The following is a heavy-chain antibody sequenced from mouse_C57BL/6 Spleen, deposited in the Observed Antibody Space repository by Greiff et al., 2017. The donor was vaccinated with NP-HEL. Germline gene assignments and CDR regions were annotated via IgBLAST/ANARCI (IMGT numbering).Heavy chain of an antibody. V-gene: IGHV1-15*01. CDR2: IDPETGGT. CDR1: GYTFTDYE. CDR3: TRSAITGYFDY. J-gene: IGHJ2*01. D-gene: IGHD1-1*01. Sequence: QVQLQQSGAELVRPGASVTLSCKASGYTFTDYEMHWVKQTPVHGLEWIGAIDPETGGTAYNQKFKGKAILTADKSSSTAYMELRSLTSEDSAVYYCTRSAITGYFDYRGQGTTLTVSS.